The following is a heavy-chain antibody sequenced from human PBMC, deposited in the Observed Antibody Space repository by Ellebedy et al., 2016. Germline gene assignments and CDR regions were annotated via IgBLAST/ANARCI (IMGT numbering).Heavy chain of an antibody. Sequence: SETLSLTCTVSGASISTYWWNWIRQPPGKGLEWIGYISNSGHTKYNPSLKSRATISGDPSRNQFSLRLNSVTAADTALYYCARGRRSHDQFAPFDFWGQGILVIVST. CDR2: ISNSGHT. CDR3: ARGRRSHDQFAPFDF. V-gene: IGHV4-59*01. CDR1: GASISTYW. J-gene: IGHJ4*02. D-gene: IGHD2-15*01.